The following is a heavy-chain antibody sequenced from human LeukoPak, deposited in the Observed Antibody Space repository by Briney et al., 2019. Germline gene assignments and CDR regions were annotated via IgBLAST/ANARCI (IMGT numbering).Heavy chain of an antibody. V-gene: IGHV3-7*01. CDR1: GFTFSSYW. Sequence: GGSLRLSRAASGFTFSSYWMSWVRQAPGKGLEWVANIKQDGSEKYYVDSVKGRFTISRDNAKNSVYLQMNSLRAEDTAVYYCARGGRASSYDNPFDYWGQGTLVTVSS. J-gene: IGHJ4*02. D-gene: IGHD5-18*01. CDR2: IKQDGSEK. CDR3: ARGGRASSYDNPFDY.